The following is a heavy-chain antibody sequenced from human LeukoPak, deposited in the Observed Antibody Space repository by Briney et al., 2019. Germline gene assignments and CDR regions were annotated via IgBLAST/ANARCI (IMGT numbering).Heavy chain of an antibody. CDR1: GGSFSGYY. CDR2: INHSGST. J-gene: IGHJ4*02. V-gene: IGHV4-34*01. CDR3: ARGRETSPSVPFDY. Sequence: SETLSLTCAVYGGSFSGYYWSWIRQPPGKGLEWIGEINHSGSTNYNPSLKSRVTMSVDTSKNQFSLKLSSVTAADTAVYYCARGRETSPSVPFDYWGQGTLVTVSS.